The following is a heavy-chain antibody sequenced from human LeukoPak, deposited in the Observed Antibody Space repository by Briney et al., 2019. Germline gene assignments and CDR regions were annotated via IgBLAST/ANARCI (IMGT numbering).Heavy chain of an antibody. CDR2: ISASGVTT. V-gene: IGHV3-23*01. CDR1: GFTFTHYG. D-gene: IGHD2-21*01. CDR3: ASPSYCGGDCYSHLGDFDY. J-gene: IGHJ4*02. Sequence: GGSLRLSCAASGFTFTHYGMNWVRQAPGKGLEWVSTISASGVTTYYADSVKGRFTISRDNSKNTLYLQMNSLRAEDTAVYYCASPSYCGGDCYSHLGDFDYWGQGTLVTVSS.